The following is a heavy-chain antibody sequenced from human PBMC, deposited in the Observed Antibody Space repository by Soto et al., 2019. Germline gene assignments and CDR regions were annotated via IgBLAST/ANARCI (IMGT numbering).Heavy chain of an antibody. V-gene: IGHV5-51*01. Sequence: RGALKISCKGSGYSFTSYWIGWVRQMPGKGLEWMGIIYPGDSDTRYSPSFQGQVTISADKSISTAYLQWSSLKASDTAMYYCARDSWYYYDSSGYFHGMDVWGQGTTVTVSS. D-gene: IGHD3-22*01. J-gene: IGHJ6*02. CDR3: ARDSWYYYDSSGYFHGMDV. CDR2: IYPGDSDT. CDR1: GYSFTSYW.